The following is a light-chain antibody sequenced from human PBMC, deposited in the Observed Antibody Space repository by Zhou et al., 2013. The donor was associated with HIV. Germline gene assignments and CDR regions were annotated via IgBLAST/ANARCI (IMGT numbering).Light chain of an antibody. CDR3: LQHNSYPLT. Sequence: DIQMTQSPSTLSASVGDRVTITCRASQSISSWLAWYQQKPGKAPNLLIYQASTLESGVPSRFSGSGSGTEFTLTISSLQPEDFATYYCLQHNSYPLTFGGGTKVEIK. CDR2: QAS. V-gene: IGKV1-5*03. CDR1: QSISSW. J-gene: IGKJ4*01.